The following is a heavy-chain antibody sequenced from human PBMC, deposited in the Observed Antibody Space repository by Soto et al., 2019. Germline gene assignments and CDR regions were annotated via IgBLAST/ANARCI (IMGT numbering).Heavy chain of an antibody. D-gene: IGHD3-10*01. CDR3: ARGRITMVRGVMDGMDV. V-gene: IGHV3-33*01. J-gene: IGHJ6*02. Sequence: GSLILSCGAAGFTFSSYCMHWVRQAPGKGLEWVAVIWYDGSNKYYADSVKGRFTISRDNSKNTLYLQMNSLRAEDTAVYYCARGRITMVRGVMDGMDVWGQGTTVTVSS. CDR2: IWYDGSNK. CDR1: GFTFSSYC.